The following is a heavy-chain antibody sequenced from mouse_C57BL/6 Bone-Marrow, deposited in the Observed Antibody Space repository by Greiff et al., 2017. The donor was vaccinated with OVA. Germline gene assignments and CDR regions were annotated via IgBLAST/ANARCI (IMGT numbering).Heavy chain of an antibody. D-gene: IGHD1-1*01. V-gene: IGHV1-55*01. CDR2: IYPGSGST. J-gene: IGHJ2*01. Sequence: QVQLQQPGAELVKPGASVTMSCKASGYTFTSYWITWVKQRPGQGLEWIGDIYPGSGSTNYNEKFKSKATLTVDTSSSTAYMQLSSLTSEDSAVYYCARCAHYYGSFNWDVGPDYWGQGTTLTVSS. CDR3: ARCAHYYGSFNWDVGPDY. CDR1: GYTFTSYW.